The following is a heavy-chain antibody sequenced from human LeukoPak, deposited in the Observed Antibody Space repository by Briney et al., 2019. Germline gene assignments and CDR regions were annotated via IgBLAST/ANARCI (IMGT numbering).Heavy chain of an antibody. J-gene: IGHJ6*04. CDR1: GFTFSSYA. CDR3: AKGAHYYGSGRSNYYGMDV. D-gene: IGHD3-10*01. CDR2: ISGNGGST. V-gene: IGHV3-23*01. Sequence: GGSLRLSCAASGFTFSSYAMSWVRQAPGKGLEWVSAISGNGGSTYYADSVKGRFTISRDNSKNTLYLQMNSLRAEDTAVYYCAKGAHYYGSGRSNYYGMDVWGKGTTVTVSS.